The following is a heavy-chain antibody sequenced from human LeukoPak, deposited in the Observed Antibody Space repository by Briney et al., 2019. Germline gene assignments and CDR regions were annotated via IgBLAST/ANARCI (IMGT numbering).Heavy chain of an antibody. CDR3: AREGGTITMVRGVQKGAFDV. D-gene: IGHD3-10*01. V-gene: IGHV1-3*01. J-gene: IGHJ3*01. Sequence: GASVKVSCKASGYTFTSYAMHWVRQAPGQRLEWMGWINAGNSNTKYSQKFQGRVTITRDTSASTAYMELSSLRSEDTAVYYCAREGGTITMVRGVQKGAFDVWGQGTMVTVSS. CDR2: INAGNSNT. CDR1: GYTFTSYA.